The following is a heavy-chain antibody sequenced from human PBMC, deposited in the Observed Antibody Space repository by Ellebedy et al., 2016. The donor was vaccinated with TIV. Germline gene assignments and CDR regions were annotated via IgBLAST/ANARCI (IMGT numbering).Heavy chain of an antibody. D-gene: IGHD5-18*01. CDR3: AKGTAMVIRQTLDY. J-gene: IGHJ4*02. CDR1: GFTFSSYA. V-gene: IGHV3-23*01. CDR2: ISGSGGST. Sequence: PGGSLRLSCAASGFTFSSYAMSWVRQAPGKGLEWVSAISGSGGSTYYADSVKGRFTISRDNSKNTLYLQMNSLRAEDTAVYYCAKGTAMVIRQTLDYWGQGTLVTVSS.